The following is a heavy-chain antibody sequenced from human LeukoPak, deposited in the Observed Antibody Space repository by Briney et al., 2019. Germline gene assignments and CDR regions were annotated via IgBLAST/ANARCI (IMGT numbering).Heavy chain of an antibody. CDR1: GVSISSSEW. CDR2: IHRDGRT. J-gene: IGHJ4*02. V-gene: IGHV4-4*02. Sequence: KASGTLSLTCAVSGVSISSSEWWVWVRQPPGQGLEWIGEIHRDGRTRYNPSLKSRVTMSMDYSKNQFSLSVTSVTAADTAIYYCGKTDIYFNPIDYWGPGSLVTVSS. CDR3: GKTDIYFNPIDY. D-gene: IGHD3-9*01.